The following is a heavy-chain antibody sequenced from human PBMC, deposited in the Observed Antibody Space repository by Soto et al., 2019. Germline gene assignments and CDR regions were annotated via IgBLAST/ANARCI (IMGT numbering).Heavy chain of an antibody. J-gene: IGHJ5*02. D-gene: IGHD3-22*01. CDR1: GXSFTSYW. CDR2: IYPGDSDT. Sequence: PGEALKISCKGSGXSFTSYWIGWVRQMPGKGLEWMGIIYPGDSDTRYSPSFQGQVTISADKSISTAYLQWSSLKASDTAMYYCARRLYDSSGYNWFDPWGQGTLVTVSS. V-gene: IGHV5-51*01. CDR3: ARRLYDSSGYNWFDP.